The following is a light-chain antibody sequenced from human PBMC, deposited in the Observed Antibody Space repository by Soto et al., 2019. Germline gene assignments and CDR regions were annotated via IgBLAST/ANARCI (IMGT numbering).Light chain of an antibody. J-gene: IGLJ1*01. V-gene: IGLV2-14*01. CDR2: QVS. CDR3: SSYSSSSTFYV. CDR1: SSDIGGFYY. Sequence: QSVLTQPASVSGSPGQSITISCTGTSSDIGGFYYVSWYQHHPGKDPKLMIHQVSNRPSGVSNRFSGSKSGNTASLTISGLQAEDEADYFCSSYSSSSTFYVFGAGTKVNVL.